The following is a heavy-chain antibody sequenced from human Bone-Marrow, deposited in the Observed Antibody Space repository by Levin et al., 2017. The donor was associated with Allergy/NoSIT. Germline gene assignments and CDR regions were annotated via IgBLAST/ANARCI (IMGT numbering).Heavy chain of an antibody. CDR3: ARHKDYGGNGYYYYGMDV. D-gene: IGHD4-23*01. J-gene: IGHJ6*02. CDR1: GFTFTDYA. CDR2: VSWNSGTI. Sequence: SLKISCAASGFTFTDYAIHWIRQAPGRGLEWVSGVSWNSGTIGYADSVKGRFTISRGNAKNSLYLQMNSLRTEDTALYFCARHKDYGGNGYYYYGMDVWGQGTTVTVSS. V-gene: IGHV3-9*01.